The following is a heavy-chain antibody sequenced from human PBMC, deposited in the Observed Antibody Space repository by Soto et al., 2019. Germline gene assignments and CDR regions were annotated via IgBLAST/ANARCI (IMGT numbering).Heavy chain of an antibody. D-gene: IGHD2-15*01. J-gene: IGHJ5*02. CDR2: ISAYNGNT. CDR1: GYTFTSYG. Sequence: GASVEVSCKXSGYTFTSYGISWVRQAPGQGLEWMGWISAYNGNTNYARKLQGRVTMTTDTSTSTAYMQMNSLRAEDTAVYYCARDASDIVVVVAATPAGNWFDPWGQGTLVTVSS. CDR3: ARDASDIVVVVAATPAGNWFDP. V-gene: IGHV1-18*04.